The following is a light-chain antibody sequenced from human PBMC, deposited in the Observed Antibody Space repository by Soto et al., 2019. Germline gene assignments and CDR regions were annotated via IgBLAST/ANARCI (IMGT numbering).Light chain of an antibody. CDR1: SGHSNYA. Sequence: QSVLTQSPSASASLGASVRLTCTLSSGHSNYAIVWHQQQPEKGPRYLMKVNSDGSHMQGDGIPARFSGSSSGAERYLTISSLQYEEDADYYWQTWDTAIQGVFGGGTELTVL. CDR2: VNSDGSH. J-gene: IGLJ2*01. CDR3: QTWDTAIQGV. V-gene: IGLV4-69*01.